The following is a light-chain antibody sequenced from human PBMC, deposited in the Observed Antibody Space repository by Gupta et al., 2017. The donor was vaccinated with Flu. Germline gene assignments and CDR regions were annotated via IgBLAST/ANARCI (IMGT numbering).Light chain of an antibody. Sequence: EIVLTQSPATLSLSPGERATLSCRASQSVSSYLAWYQQKPGQAPRLLIYDASNRATGITARFSGSGYGKDLSLTISSREQEDFAVYYCQQHSNWPPYTFGQGTKLEIK. CDR3: QQHSNWPPYT. V-gene: IGKV3-11*01. J-gene: IGKJ2*01. CDR2: DAS. CDR1: QSVSSY.